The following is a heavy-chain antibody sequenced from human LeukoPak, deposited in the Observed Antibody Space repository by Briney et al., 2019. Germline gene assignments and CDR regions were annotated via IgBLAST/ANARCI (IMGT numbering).Heavy chain of an antibody. J-gene: IGHJ6*03. V-gene: IGHV1-3*03. CDR2: INAGNGNR. CDR3: ARARYETRIWPKSRYDYYHYMDV. Sequence: ASVKVSCKASGYTFTTYTIHWVRQAPGQRLEWMGWINAGNGNRKYSQEFQDRVTITRDTSASTAYMELSSLRSEDMAVYYCARARYETRIWPKSRYDYYHYMDVWGKGTTVTVSS. D-gene: IGHD3-3*01. CDR1: GYTFTTYT.